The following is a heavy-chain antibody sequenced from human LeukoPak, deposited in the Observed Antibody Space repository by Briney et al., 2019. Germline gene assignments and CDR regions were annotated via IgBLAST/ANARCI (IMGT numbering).Heavy chain of an antibody. J-gene: IGHJ6*02. D-gene: IGHD6-19*01. Sequence: PGGSLRLSCAASGFTFSSYGMHWVRQAPGKGLEWVAVISYDGSNKYYADSVKGRFTISRDNSKNTLYLQMNSLRAEDTAVYYCAKDSHGQWLTPGMDVWGHGTTVTVSS. CDR1: GFTFSSYG. CDR3: AKDSHGQWLTPGMDV. CDR2: ISYDGSNK. V-gene: IGHV3-30*18.